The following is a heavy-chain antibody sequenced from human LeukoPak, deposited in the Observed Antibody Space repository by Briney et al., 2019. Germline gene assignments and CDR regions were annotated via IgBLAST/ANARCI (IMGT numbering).Heavy chain of an antibody. Sequence: PSETLSLTCSVSSDSISSSSYLWVWVRQPPGKGLEWIGDIYSNGHISYNPSLKSRAAISVDTSKNQFSLKLSSVTAADTAVYYCARGPPRWLQSRGPNFDLWGRGTLSLSPQ. D-gene: IGHD5-24*01. CDR3: ARGPPRWLQSRGPNFDL. CDR2: IYSNGHI. CDR1: SDSISSSSYL. J-gene: IGHJ2*01. V-gene: IGHV4-39*01.